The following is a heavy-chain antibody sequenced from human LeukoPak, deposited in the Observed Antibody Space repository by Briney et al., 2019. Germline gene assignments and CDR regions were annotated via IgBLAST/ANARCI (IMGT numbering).Heavy chain of an antibody. CDR2: MNPNSGNT. J-gene: IGHJ4*02. V-gene: IGHV1-8*01. CDR3: ARGSRLTYYDFWSGYYPFDY. D-gene: IGHD3-3*01. Sequence: ASVKVSCKASGYTFTCYDINWVRQAPGQGLEWMGWMNPNSGNTGYAQKFQGRVTMTRNTSISTAYMELSSLRSDDTAVYYCARGSRLTYYDFWSGYYPFDYWGQGTLVTVSS. CDR1: GYTFTCYD.